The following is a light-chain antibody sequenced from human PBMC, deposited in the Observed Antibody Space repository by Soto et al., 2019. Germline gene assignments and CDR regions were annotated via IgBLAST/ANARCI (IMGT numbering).Light chain of an antibody. J-gene: IGLJ1*01. CDR3: SSFAGSNNFGV. Sequence: QSALTQPPSASGSPGQSVTFSCTGTSSDIGGYNYVSWYQQHPGKAPKLMIFEVSKRPSGVPDRFSGSKSGNTASLTVSGLQAEDEADYYCSSFAGSNNFGVFGTGTKLTVL. V-gene: IGLV2-8*01. CDR1: SSDIGGYNY. CDR2: EVS.